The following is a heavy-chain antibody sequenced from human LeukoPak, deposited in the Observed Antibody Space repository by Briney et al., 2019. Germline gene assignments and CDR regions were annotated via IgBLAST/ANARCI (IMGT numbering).Heavy chain of an antibody. Sequence: SETLTLTCIVSGGSISSYYWSWIRQPPGKGLEWIGYIYYSGSTNYNPSLKSRVTISVDTSKNQFSLKLSSVAAADTAVYYCARGLMMAVAGRGEFHYWGQGTLVTVSS. D-gene: IGHD6-13*01. V-gene: IGHV4-59*01. J-gene: IGHJ4*02. CDR2: IYYSGST. CDR1: GGSISSYY. CDR3: ARGLMMAVAGRGEFHY.